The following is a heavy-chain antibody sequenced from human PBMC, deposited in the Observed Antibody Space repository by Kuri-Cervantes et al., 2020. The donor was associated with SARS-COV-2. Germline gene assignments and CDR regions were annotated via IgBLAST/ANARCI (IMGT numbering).Heavy chain of an antibody. D-gene: IGHD6-13*01. CDR2: IYHSGST. CDR1: GYSISSGYY. V-gene: IGHV4-38-2*01. CDR3: AYSSSWYLSLDY. Sequence: SQTLSLTCAVSGYSISSGYYWGWIRQPPGKGLEWIGSIYHSGSTYYNPSLKSRVTISVDTSKNQFSLKLSSVTAADTAVYYCAYSSSWYLSLDYWGQGTLVTVSS. J-gene: IGHJ4*02.